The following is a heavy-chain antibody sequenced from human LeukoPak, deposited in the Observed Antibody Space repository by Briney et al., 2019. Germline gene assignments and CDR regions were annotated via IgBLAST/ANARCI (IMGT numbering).Heavy chain of an antibody. CDR2: ISWNSGSI. Sequence: PGGSLRLSCAASGFTFDDYAMHWVRQAPGKGLEWVSGISWNSGSIGYADSVKGRFTISRDNAKNSLYLQMNSLRAEDTAVYYCARDPEVGNAPLGQVDYWGQGTLVTVSS. J-gene: IGHJ4*02. CDR1: GFTFDDYA. CDR3: ARDPEVGNAPLGQVDY. D-gene: IGHD1-14*01. V-gene: IGHV3-9*01.